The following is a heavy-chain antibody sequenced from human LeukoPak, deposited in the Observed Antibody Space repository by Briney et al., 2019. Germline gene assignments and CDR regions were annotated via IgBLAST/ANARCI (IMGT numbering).Heavy chain of an antibody. D-gene: IGHD2-15*01. J-gene: IGHJ4*02. V-gene: IGHV3-23*01. CDR1: GSTFSSYA. CDR3: AKDPPGYCSGGSCYY. CDR2: ISGSGGST. Sequence: GGSLRLSCAASGSTFSSYAMSWVRQAPGKGLEWVSAISGSGGSTYYADSVKGRFTISRDNSKNTLYLQMNSLRAEDTAIYYCAKDPPGYCSGGSCYYWGQGTLVTVSS.